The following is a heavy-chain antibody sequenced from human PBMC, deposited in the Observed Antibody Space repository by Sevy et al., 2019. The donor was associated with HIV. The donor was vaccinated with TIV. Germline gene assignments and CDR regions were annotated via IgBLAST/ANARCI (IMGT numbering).Heavy chain of an antibody. V-gene: IGHV1-2*02. J-gene: IGHJ6*02. CDR1: GYTFTGYY. CDR3: ARLDILRYFDWLLGDYYGMDV. Sequence: ASVKVSCKASGYTFTGYYMHWVRQAPGQGLEWMGWINPNSGGTNYAQKFRGRVTMTRDTSISTAYMELSRLRSDDTAVYYCARLDILRYFDWLLGDYYGMDVWGQGTTVTVSS. D-gene: IGHD3-9*01. CDR2: INPNSGGT.